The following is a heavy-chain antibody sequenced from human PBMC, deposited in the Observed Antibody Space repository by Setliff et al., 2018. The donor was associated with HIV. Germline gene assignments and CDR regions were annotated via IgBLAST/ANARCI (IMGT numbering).Heavy chain of an antibody. J-gene: IGHJ6*03. V-gene: IGHV1-46*01. Sequence: ASVKVSCKASGYTFTSYYVHWVRQAPGQGLEWMGIINPSGGSTTYAQKFRGRVTMTRDTSTSTAYMELSSLRSEDTAVYYCATGYNFGPQTDYHYYYMDVWGKGTTVTVSS. CDR1: GYTFTSYY. CDR2: INPSGGST. CDR3: ATGYNFGPQTDYHYYYMDV. D-gene: IGHD5-18*01.